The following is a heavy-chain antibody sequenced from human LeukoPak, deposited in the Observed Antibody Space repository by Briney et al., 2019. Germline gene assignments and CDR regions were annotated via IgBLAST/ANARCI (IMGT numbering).Heavy chain of an antibody. Sequence: SETLSLTCTVSGGSMSSYYWSWIRQPAGKGLEWIGRIYIRGSTHYNPSLKSRVTMSVDTSKNQFSLKLSSVTAADTAVYYCARFGDYHDSSGYPVDALDTWGQGTMVTVSP. CDR3: ARFGDYHDSSGYPVDALDT. CDR2: IYIRGST. D-gene: IGHD3-22*01. CDR1: GGSMSSYY. V-gene: IGHV4-4*07. J-gene: IGHJ3*02.